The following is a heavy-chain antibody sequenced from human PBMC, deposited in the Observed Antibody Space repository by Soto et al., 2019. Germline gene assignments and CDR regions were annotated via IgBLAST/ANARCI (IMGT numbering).Heavy chain of an antibody. J-gene: IGHJ6*02. CDR3: ARHYCSSTSCYPVYYYYGMDV. CDR2: IYPGDSDT. CDR1: GYSFTSYW. Sequence: GESLKISCKGSGYSFTSYWIGWVRQMPGKGLEWMGIIYPGDSDTRYSPSFQGQVTISADKSISTAYLQWSSLKASDTAMYYCARHYCSSTSCYPVYYYYGMDVWGPGTTVTVSS. D-gene: IGHD2-2*01. V-gene: IGHV5-51*01.